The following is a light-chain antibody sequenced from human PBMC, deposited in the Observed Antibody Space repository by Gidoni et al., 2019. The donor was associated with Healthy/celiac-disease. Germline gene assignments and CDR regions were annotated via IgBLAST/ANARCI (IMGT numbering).Light chain of an antibody. J-gene: IGKJ4*01. Sequence: EIVLTQSPATLSLSPGERATLSCRASQSVSSYLAWNKQKPGQAPRLLIYDASNRATGIPARFSGSGSGTDFTLTISSLEPEDFAVYYCQQRSNLLTFGGGTKVEIK. CDR1: QSVSSY. V-gene: IGKV3-11*01. CDR2: DAS. CDR3: QQRSNLLT.